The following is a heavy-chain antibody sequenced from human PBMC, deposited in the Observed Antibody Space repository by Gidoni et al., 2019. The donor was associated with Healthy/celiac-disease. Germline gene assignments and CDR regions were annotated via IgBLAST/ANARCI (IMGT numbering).Heavy chain of an antibody. D-gene: IGHD4-17*01. CDR3: ARAGWTTVTDYFDY. V-gene: IGHV3-11*05. CDR1: GFTFSDYY. Sequence: QVQLVESGGGLVKPGGSLRLSCAASGFTFSDYYMSWIRQAPGKGLEWVSYISSSSSYTNYADSVKGRFTISRDNAKNALYLQMNSLRAEDTAVYYCARAGWTTVTDYFDYWGQGTLVTVSS. J-gene: IGHJ4*02. CDR2: ISSSSSYT.